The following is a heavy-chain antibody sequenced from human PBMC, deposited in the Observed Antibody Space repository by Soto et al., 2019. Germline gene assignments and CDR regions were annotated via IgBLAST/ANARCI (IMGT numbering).Heavy chain of an antibody. V-gene: IGHV3-30*04. D-gene: IGHD6-13*01. CDR3: EREGGRVAEAGYGMDV. CDR2: ISYDGRYK. CDR1: GFTFNTYA. Sequence: GSLRLSCAASGFTFNTYAMHWVRQAPGKGLEWVAVISYDGRYKYYADSVKGRFTISRDNSKNTLYVQMNSLRPEDTAVYYCEREGGRVAEAGYGMDVWGQGTTVTVSS. J-gene: IGHJ6*02.